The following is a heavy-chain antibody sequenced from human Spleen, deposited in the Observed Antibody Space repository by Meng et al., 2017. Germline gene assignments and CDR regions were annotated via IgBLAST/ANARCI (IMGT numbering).Heavy chain of an antibody. CDR2: MYWYDDK. D-gene: IGHD3-22*01. CDR1: GSSLSTIGVG. J-gene: IGHJ4*02. CDR3: ARRPHSTGFDS. Sequence: HTTLNGSPPPLVNPTQTLPLTCTFPGSSLSTIGVGLAWFRQPPGKALEWLALMYWYDDKRYSPSLKSRLMITKDTSKNQVVLSMTNMDPVDTATYHCARRPHSTGFDSWGQGTLVTVSS. V-gene: IGHV2-5*01.